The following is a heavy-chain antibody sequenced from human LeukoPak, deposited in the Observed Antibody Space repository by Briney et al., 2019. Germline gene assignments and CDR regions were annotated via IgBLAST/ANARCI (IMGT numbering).Heavy chain of an antibody. J-gene: IGHJ4*02. D-gene: IGHD3-22*01. CDR3: AKPFYDSSGYSL. CDR1: GFTFSSYA. CDR2: ISGSGGST. V-gene: IGHV3-23*01. Sequence: GRSLRLSCAASGFTFSSYAMSWVRQAPGKGLEWVSAISGSGGSTYYADSVKGRFTISRDNSKNTLYLQMNSLRAEDTAVYYCAKPFYDSSGYSLWGQGTLVTVSS.